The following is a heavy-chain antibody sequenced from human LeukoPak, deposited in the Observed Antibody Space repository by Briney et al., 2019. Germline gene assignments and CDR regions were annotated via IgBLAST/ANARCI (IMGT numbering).Heavy chain of an antibody. CDR3: ARGDTAMVTPGAFDI. J-gene: IGHJ3*02. Sequence: ASVKVSCKASGYTFTGYYMHWVRQAPGQGLEWMGWINPNSGGTNYAQKFQGRVTMTRDTSISTAYMELSRLRSDDTAVYYCARGDTAMVTPGAFDIWGQGTMVTVSS. D-gene: IGHD5-18*01. CDR2: INPNSGGT. V-gene: IGHV1-2*02. CDR1: GYTFTGYY.